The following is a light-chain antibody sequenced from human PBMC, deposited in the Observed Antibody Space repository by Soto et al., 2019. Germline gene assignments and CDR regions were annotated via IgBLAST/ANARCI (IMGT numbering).Light chain of an antibody. Sequence: ELVLTQSPTSLSLSRGGRTTISCRASQSVSSYLAWYQQKPGQAPRLLIYDASNRATGIPARFSGSGSGTDFTLTVSSLEAEDFAFYYCQQRSNWPRGLTFGGGTKVDIK. CDR2: DAS. CDR3: QQRSNWPRGLT. V-gene: IGKV3-11*01. J-gene: IGKJ4*01. CDR1: QSVSSY.